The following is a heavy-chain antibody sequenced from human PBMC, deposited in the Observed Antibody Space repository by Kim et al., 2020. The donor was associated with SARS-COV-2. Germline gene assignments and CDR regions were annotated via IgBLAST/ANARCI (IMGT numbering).Heavy chain of an antibody. D-gene: IGHD3-22*01. J-gene: IGHJ4*02. V-gene: IGHV5-51*01. CDR3: AIDSSGYQYYFDY. CDR2: IYPGDSDT. Sequence: GESLKISCKGSGYSFTSYWIGWVRQMPGKGLEWMGIIYPGDSDTRYSPSFQGQVTISADKSISTAYLQWSSLKSSDTAMYYCAIDSSGYQYYFDYWGQGTLVTVSS. CDR1: GYSFTSYW.